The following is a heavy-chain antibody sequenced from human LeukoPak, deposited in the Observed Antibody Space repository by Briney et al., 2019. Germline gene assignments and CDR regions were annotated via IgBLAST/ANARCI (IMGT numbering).Heavy chain of an antibody. V-gene: IGHV1-2*02. CDR1: GYTFTGYY. CDR3: ARERRRLVGFDP. Sequence: ASVKVSCKASGYTFTGYYMHWVRQAPGQGLEWMGWINPNGGGTYYAQKFQGRVTMTRDTSISTAYMELSRLRSDDTAVYYCARERRRLVGFDPWGQGTLVTVSS. J-gene: IGHJ5*02. CDR2: INPNGGGT.